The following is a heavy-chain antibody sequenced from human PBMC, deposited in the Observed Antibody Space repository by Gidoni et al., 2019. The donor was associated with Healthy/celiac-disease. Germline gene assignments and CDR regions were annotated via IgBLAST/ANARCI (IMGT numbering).Heavy chain of an antibody. CDR2: ISSSGSTI. CDR1: GFTFSSYE. CDR3: ARDGNWNGYYYYGMDV. D-gene: IGHD1-1*01. V-gene: IGHV3-48*03. J-gene: IGHJ6*02. Sequence: EVQLVESGGGLVQPGGSLRLSCAASGFTFSSYEMNWVRQAPGKGLEWVSYISSSGSTIYYADSVKGRFTISRDNAKNSLYLQMNSLRAEDTAVYYCARDGNWNGYYYYGMDVWGQGTTVTVSS.